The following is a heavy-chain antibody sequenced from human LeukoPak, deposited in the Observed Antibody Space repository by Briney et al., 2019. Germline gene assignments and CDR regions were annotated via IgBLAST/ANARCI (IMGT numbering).Heavy chain of an antibody. CDR2: INHSGST. CDR3: AREGPTLDY. CDR1: GGSFSGYY. V-gene: IGHV4-34*01. J-gene: IGHJ4*02. Sequence: XETLSLTCAVYGGSFSGYYWSWIRQPPGKGLEWIGEINHSGSTNYNPSLKSRVTISVDTSKNQFSLKLSSVTAADTAVYYCAREGPTLDYWGQGTLVTVSS.